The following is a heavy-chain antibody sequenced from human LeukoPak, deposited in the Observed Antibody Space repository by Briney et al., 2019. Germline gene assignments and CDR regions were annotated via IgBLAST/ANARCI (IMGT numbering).Heavy chain of an antibody. V-gene: IGHV1-2*02. CDR2: INPKNGDT. J-gene: IGHJ4*01. D-gene: IGHD3-3*01. CDR3: ARDYHFLGKGVAAKQRTDF. CDR1: GYTFTGYY. Sequence: VASVKVSCKASGYTFTGYYIHWVRQAPGQGLEWMGWINPKNGDTNYAQRFQGGLTMTVDTTISTAYMELSRLRSDDTAVYYCARDYHFLGKGVAAKQRTDFWGHGTLVTVSS.